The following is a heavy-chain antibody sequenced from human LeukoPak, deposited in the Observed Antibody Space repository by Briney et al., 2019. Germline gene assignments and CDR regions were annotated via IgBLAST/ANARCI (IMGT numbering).Heavy chain of an antibody. D-gene: IGHD3-3*01. V-gene: IGHV3-7*01. CDR2: INQDGSEK. J-gene: IGHJ6*03. CDR3: ARDQGFSYYFYYMDV. CDR1: GFTFRSYW. Sequence: GGSLRLSCAASGFTFRSYWMSWVRQAPGKGLEWVANINQDGSEKYYVDSVKGLFTISRDNAKNSLYLQMNSLRAEDTAVYYCARDQGFSYYFYYMDVWGKGTTVTVSS.